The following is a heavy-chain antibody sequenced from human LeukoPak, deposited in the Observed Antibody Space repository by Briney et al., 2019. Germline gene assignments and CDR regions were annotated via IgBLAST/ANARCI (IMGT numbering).Heavy chain of an antibody. CDR2: ISSSGSTI. Sequence: GGSLRLSCAASGFTFSDYHMSWIRQAPGKGLEWVSYISSSGSTIYYADSVKGRFTISRDNAKNSLYLQMNSLRAEDTAVYYCASPYSGYDLVFDYWGQGTLVTVSS. V-gene: IGHV3-11*04. CDR1: GFTFSDYH. J-gene: IGHJ4*02. CDR3: ASPYSGYDLVFDY. D-gene: IGHD5-12*01.